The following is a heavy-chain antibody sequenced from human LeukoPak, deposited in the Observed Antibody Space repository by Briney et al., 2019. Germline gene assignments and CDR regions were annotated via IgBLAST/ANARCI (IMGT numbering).Heavy chain of an antibody. CDR1: GGSFSGYY. V-gene: IGHV4-34*01. D-gene: IGHD3-10*01. Sequence: YPSETLSLTCAVYGGSFSGYYWSWIRQPPGKGLEWIGEINHSGSTNYNPSLKSRVTISVDTSKNQFSLKLSSVTAADTAVYYCARDQGRRHYYGSGSYYMGAFDIWGQGTMVTVSS. J-gene: IGHJ3*02. CDR2: INHSGST. CDR3: ARDQGRRHYYGSGSYYMGAFDI.